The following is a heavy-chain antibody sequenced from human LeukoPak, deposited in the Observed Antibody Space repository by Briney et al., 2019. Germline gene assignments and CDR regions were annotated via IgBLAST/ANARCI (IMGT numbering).Heavy chain of an antibody. Sequence: ASVKVSCKASGYTFTSYAMNWVRQAPGQGLEWMGIINPSGGSTSYAQKFQGRVTMTRDMSTSTDYMELSSLRSEDTAAYYCARDNSVGDTAWWFDPWGQGTLVTVSS. J-gene: IGHJ5*02. CDR2: INPSGGST. D-gene: IGHD1-26*01. V-gene: IGHV1-46*01. CDR1: GYTFTSYA. CDR3: ARDNSVGDTAWWFDP.